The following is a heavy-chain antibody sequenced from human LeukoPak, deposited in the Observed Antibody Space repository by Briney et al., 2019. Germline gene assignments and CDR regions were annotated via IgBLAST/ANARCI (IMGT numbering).Heavy chain of an antibody. CDR2: INPNSGGT. CDR3: ARDHCVSSGCYEDYYYGMDV. Sequence: GASVKVSCKASGYTFTGYYIQWVRQAPGQGLEWMGWINPNSGGTNYAQKFQGRVTTTRDTSISTAYMELSRLRSDDTAVYFCARDHCVSSGCYEDYYYGMDVWGRGTTVTVSS. CDR1: GYTFTGYY. V-gene: IGHV1-2*02. J-gene: IGHJ6*02. D-gene: IGHD2-2*01.